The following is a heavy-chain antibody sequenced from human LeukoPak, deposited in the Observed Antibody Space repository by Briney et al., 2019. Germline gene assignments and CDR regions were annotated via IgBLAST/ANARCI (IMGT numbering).Heavy chain of an antibody. V-gene: IGHV1-8*01. CDR3: ARVPRIAVARPPDY. D-gene: IGHD6-19*01. CDR2: MNPNSGNT. Sequence: GASVKVSCKTSGYTFTSYDINWVRQATGQGLEWMGWMNPNSGNTGYAQKFQGRVTMTRNTSISTAYMELSSLRSEDTAVYYCARVPRIAVARPPDYWGQGTLVTVSS. CDR1: GYTFTSYD. J-gene: IGHJ4*02.